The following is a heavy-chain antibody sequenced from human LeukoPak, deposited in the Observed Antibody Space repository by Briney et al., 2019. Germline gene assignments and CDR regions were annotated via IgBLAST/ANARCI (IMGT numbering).Heavy chain of an antibody. V-gene: IGHV4-59*12. CDR2: IHYSGGIT. CDR1: GGSISSYY. Sequence: PSETLSLTCTVSGGSISSYYWSWIRQPPGKGLEWIGYIHYSGGITYYNPSLKSRVTISVDRSKNQFSLKLSSVTAADTAVYYCARGSRYCSSTSCYTNSYWYFDLWGRGTLVTVSS. D-gene: IGHD2-2*02. CDR3: ARGSRYCSSTSCYTNSYWYFDL. J-gene: IGHJ2*01.